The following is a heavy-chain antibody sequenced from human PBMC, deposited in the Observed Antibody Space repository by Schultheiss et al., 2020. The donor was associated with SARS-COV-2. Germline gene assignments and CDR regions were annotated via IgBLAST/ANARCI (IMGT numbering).Heavy chain of an antibody. CDR3: ARAHTTYAFDI. D-gene: IGHD1-14*01. CDR2: IYTSGST. CDR1: GGSISSGSYY. Sequence: SETLSLTCTVSGGSISSGSYYWSWIRQPAGKGLEWIGRIYTSGSTNYNPSLKSRVTISVDTSKNQFSLKLSSVTAADTAVYYCARAHTTYAFDIWGQGTMVTVSS. J-gene: IGHJ3*02. V-gene: IGHV4-61*02.